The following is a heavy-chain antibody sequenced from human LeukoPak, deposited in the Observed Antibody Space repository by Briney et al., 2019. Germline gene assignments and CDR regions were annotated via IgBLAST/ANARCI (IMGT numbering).Heavy chain of an antibody. CDR2: IYYSGST. D-gene: IGHD4/OR15-4a*01. J-gene: IGHJ3*02. CDR3: ASSSLTAFDAFDI. Sequence: SETLSLTCTVSGGSISTTGYYWAWIRQPPGKGLEWIASIYYSGSTYYNSSLKSRVTISVDTSRNRFSLKLSSVTAADTAVYYCASSSLTAFDAFDIWGQGTMVTVSS. CDR1: GGSISTTGYY. V-gene: IGHV4-39*01.